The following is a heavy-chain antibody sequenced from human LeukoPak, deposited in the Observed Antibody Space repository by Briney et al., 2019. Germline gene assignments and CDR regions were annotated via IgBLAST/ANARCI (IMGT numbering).Heavy chain of an antibody. V-gene: IGHV4-34*01. CDR2: VNHSGST. Sequence: SETLSLTCAVYGGSFSGYYWSWIRQPPGKGLEWIGEVNHSGSTNYNPSLKSRVTISVDTSKNQFSLKLSSVTAADTAVYYCARDGEGYYGSGSYFRPYYYYYGMDVWGQGTTVTVSS. D-gene: IGHD3-10*01. J-gene: IGHJ6*02. CDR1: GGSFSGYY. CDR3: ARDGEGYYGSGSYFRPYYYYYGMDV.